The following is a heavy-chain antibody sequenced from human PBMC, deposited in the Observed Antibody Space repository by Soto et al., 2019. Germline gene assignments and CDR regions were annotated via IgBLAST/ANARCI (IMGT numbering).Heavy chain of an antibody. Sequence: GGSLRLSCKVSGMSVDDYHLTCLRQAPGRGLEWVSILYRGGYIRYRDSVLGRFTISRATSKNTLYLQMNYLTVEDTATYYCAIPDENSFPSGMEFWGQGTTVTVSS. V-gene: IGHV3-53*03. CDR2: LYRGGYI. J-gene: IGHJ6*02. CDR1: GMSVDDYH. CDR3: AIPDENSFPSGMEF. D-gene: IGHD4-4*01.